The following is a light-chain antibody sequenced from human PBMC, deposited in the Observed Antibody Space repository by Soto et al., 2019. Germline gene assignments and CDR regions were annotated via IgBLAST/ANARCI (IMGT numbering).Light chain of an antibody. CDR3: QHYNSSPPIT. Sequence: VLTQSPGTLSLSPGERATLSCRASQSVKSTSLVWYQQKPAQAPRLLIYAASSRATGIPDRFSGGGSGTDFTLTISRLEPEDFAVYYCQHYNSSPPITFGQGTRLEIK. CDR1: QSVKSTS. V-gene: IGKV3-20*01. J-gene: IGKJ5*01. CDR2: AAS.